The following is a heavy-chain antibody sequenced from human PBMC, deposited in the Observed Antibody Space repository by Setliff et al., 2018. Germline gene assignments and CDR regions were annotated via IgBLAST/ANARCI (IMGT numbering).Heavy chain of an antibody. CDR2: IYPGDSDT. Sequence: ESLKISCKGSGYSFTNYWIGWVRQMPGKGLGWMGIIYPGDSDTRYSPSFQGQVTISADKSISTAYLQWSSLKASDTAMYYCARQAIFGSDAFDIWGQGTMVTVSS. CDR3: ARQAIFGSDAFDI. CDR1: GYSFTNYW. V-gene: IGHV5-51*01. D-gene: IGHD3-3*01. J-gene: IGHJ3*02.